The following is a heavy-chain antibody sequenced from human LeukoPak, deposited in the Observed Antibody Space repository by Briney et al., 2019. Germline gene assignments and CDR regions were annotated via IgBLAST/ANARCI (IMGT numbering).Heavy chain of an antibody. D-gene: IGHD3-22*01. Sequence: GGSLRLSCAASGFTFEVYGTSGVRHAPGKGLEWGSCINWSGDSTGYADSVKGRFTISRDNAKNSLSLKMNRQRAEDTALYYCARGEDSPFDYWGQGTLVTVSS. J-gene: IGHJ4*02. CDR3: ARGEDSPFDY. CDR1: GFTFEVYG. CDR2: INWSGDST. V-gene: IGHV3-20*04.